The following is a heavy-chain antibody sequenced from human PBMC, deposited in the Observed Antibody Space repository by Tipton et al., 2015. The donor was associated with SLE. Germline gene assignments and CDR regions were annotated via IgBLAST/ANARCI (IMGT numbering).Heavy chain of an antibody. CDR2: ISHDGGA. V-gene: IGHV4-34*01. D-gene: IGHD6-13*01. CDR1: DGSLSGYY. CDR3: ATDEGQRVISGTYDFYYYGLGV. J-gene: IGHJ6*02. Sequence: TLSLTCTVFDGSLSGYYWAWLRQSPGKGLEWIGEISHDGGANYNPSLESRGTISLETSKNQFSLKLTSMTAADTAVYYCATDEGQRVISGTYDFYYYGLGVRGRGTTVTVSS.